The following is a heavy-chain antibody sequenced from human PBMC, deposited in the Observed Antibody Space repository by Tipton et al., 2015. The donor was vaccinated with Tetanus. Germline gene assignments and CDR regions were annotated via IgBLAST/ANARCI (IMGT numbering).Heavy chain of an antibody. V-gene: IGHV4-34*01. CDR1: GASFSDYY. Sequence: TLSLTCAVYGASFSDYYWSWIRQAPGKGLEWIGEINHSGSTNHNPSLKSRVTLSLDMSKNHVSLNLTSVTAADTAVYYCARAVRFYYDSSTYYQYYFDSWGQGTLVTVSP. CDR2: INHSGST. CDR3: ARAVRFYYDSSTYYQYYFDS. D-gene: IGHD3-22*01. J-gene: IGHJ4*02.